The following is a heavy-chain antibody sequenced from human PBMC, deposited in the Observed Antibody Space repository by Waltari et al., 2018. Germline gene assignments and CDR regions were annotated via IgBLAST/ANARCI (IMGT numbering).Heavy chain of an antibody. Sequence: EVQLLESGGGLVQPGGSLRLSCAASGFTFSRHAMSWVSQAPGKGLEWFSAISGSGGTTYYADSVKGRFTISRDKSKNTLYLQMNSLRAEDTAVYYCARDSGADSNTWYVSDCWGQGTLVTVSS. CDR2: ISGSGGTT. CDR1: GFTFSRHA. J-gene: IGHJ4*02. D-gene: IGHD6-13*01. CDR3: ARDSGADSNTWYVSDC. V-gene: IGHV3-23*01.